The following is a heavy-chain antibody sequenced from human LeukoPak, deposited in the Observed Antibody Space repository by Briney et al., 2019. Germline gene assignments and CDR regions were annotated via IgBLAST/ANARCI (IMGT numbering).Heavy chain of an antibody. J-gene: IGHJ4*02. D-gene: IGHD2-2*01. CDR3: AKTYCSTTRCLSWGNDY. CDR1: GFTFSSYW. CDR2: INSDGSTT. Sequence: QLGGSLRLSCAASGFTFSSYWMNWVRQAPGKGLLWVSRINSDGSTTNYADSVKGRFTISRDNAKNTLYLQMNSLRAEDTAIYYCAKTYCSTTRCLSWGNDYWGQGTLVTVSS. V-gene: IGHV3-74*01.